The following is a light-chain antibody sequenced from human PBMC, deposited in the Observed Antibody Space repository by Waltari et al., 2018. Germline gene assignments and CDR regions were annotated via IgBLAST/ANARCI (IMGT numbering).Light chain of an antibody. CDR1: QTVLYSSNNKNY. Sequence: IVMTQSPDSLAVSLGVRATINGKSSQTVLYSSNNKNYLAWYQQKPRQPPKLLIYWASTRESGVPDRFSGSGSGTDFTLTISSLQAEDVAVYYCQQYYNTPLTFGGGTKVEIK. J-gene: IGKJ4*01. V-gene: IGKV4-1*01. CDR3: QQYYNTPLT. CDR2: WAS.